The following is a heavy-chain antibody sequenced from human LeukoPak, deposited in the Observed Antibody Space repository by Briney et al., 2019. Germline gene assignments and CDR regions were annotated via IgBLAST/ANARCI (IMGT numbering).Heavy chain of an antibody. V-gene: IGHV3-33*01. Sequence: GGSLRLSCAASGFIFSSYGMHWVRQAPGKGLEWLAVTWYDGSKEYYADSVKGRFIVSRDNSKNTMWLQMNSLRAEDTAVYYCARTQHGYGDYAYWGQGTLVTVSS. CDR1: GFIFSSYG. D-gene: IGHD4-17*01. J-gene: IGHJ4*02. CDR2: TWYDGSKE. CDR3: ARTQHGYGDYAY.